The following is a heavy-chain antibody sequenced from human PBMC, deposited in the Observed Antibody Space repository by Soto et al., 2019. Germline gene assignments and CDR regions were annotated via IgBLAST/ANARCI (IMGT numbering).Heavy chain of an antibody. CDR3: ARDGAFCSGTGCRDYHHYMDF. CDR2: ISGSTSYI. CDR1: GFSFSDYS. Sequence: EVQLVEPGGGLVKPGGSLRLSCAASGFSFSDYSMNWVRQAPGKGLEWVSSISGSTSYIYYADSLKGRFTVSRDNAEKSLYLQMNSLRAEDTAVYYCARDGAFCSGTGCRDYHHYMDFWGKGTTVTVSS. D-gene: IGHD2-2*01. V-gene: IGHV3-21*01. J-gene: IGHJ6*03.